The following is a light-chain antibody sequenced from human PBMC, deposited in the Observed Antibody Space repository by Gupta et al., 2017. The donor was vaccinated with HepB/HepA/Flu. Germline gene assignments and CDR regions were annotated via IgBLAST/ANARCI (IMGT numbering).Light chain of an antibody. V-gene: IGLV1-44*01. CDR2: SNN. CDR1: SFNIGNNP. CDR3: AALDDSRNVLA. Sequence: SVLTQPPSASGTPGQRVAISCSGSSFNIGNNPVNWYQQRPGTAPKLLIYSNNQRPSGVPDRFSDSKSGTSAALAISGLQAEDEADYYCAALDDSRNVLAFGGGTKLTVL. J-gene: IGLJ2*01.